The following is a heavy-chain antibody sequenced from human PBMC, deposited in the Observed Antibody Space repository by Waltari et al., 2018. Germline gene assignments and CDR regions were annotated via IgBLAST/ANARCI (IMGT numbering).Heavy chain of an antibody. CDR1: GGSISSHY. D-gene: IGHD1-26*01. CDR3: ARAFTGATHAFDI. Sequence: QVQLKESGPGLVKPSETLSLTCTVSGGSISSHYWSWIRQPPGKGLEWIGYIYYSGSTNYNPSLKSRVTISVDTSKNQFSLKLSSVTAADTAVYYCARAFTGATHAFDIWGQGTMVTVSS. J-gene: IGHJ3*02. CDR2: IYYSGST. V-gene: IGHV4-59*11.